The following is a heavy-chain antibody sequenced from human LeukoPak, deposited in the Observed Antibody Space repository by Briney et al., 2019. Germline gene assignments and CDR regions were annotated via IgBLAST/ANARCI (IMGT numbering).Heavy chain of an antibody. CDR2: YTSGST. D-gene: IGHD1-26*01. J-gene: IGHJ6*03. CDR3: ARADIVGATTSCYYMDV. Sequence: YTSGSTNYNPSLKSRVTISVDTSKNQFSLKLSSVTAADTAVYYCARADIVGATTSCYYMDVWGKGTTVTVSS. V-gene: IGHV4-4*07.